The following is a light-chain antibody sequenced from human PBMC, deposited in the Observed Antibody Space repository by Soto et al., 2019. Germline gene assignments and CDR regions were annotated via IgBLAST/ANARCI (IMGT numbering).Light chain of an antibody. CDR3: KQYGSSPRT. Sequence: EIVLTQSPATLSLSPGERATLSCRASQSVGTWLAWYQQQPGQAPRLLIFHASRRATGIPDRFSGSGSGTDFTLTIRRLEPEDFAVYYCKQYGSSPRTFGQGTKVDIK. CDR1: QSVGTW. CDR2: HAS. J-gene: IGKJ1*01. V-gene: IGKV3-20*01.